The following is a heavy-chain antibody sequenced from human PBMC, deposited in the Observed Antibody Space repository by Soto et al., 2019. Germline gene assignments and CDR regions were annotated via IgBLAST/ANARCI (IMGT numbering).Heavy chain of an antibody. Sequence: QVQLVQSGAEVKKPGSSVKVSCKASGGTFSSYTISWVRQAPGQGLEWMGRIIPILGIANYAQKFQGRVTITADKSTSTAYMELSSLRSEDTAVYYCARRGYSSSWYGFVYWGQGTLVTVSS. V-gene: IGHV1-69*02. J-gene: IGHJ4*02. D-gene: IGHD6-13*01. CDR3: ARRGYSSSWYGFVY. CDR2: IIPILGIA. CDR1: GGTFSSYT.